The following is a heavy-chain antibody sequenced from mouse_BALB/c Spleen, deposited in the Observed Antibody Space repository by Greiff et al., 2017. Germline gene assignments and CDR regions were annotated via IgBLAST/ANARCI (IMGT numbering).Heavy chain of an antibody. D-gene: IGHD1-1*01. V-gene: IGHV5-17*02. CDR1: GFTFSSFG. CDR3: ARRGFITTVFDY. J-gene: IGHJ2*01. Sequence: EVQVVESGGGLVQPGGSRKLSCAASGFTFSSFGMHWVRQAPEKGLEWVAYISSGSSTIYYADTVKGRFTISRDNPKNTLFLQMTSLRSEDTAMYYCARRGFITTVFDYWGQGTTLTVSS. CDR2: ISSGSSTI.